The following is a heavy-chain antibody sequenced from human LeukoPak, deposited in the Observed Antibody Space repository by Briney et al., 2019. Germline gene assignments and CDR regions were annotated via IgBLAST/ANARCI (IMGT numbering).Heavy chain of an antibody. CDR3: ARDLSSIAKWDWFDP. V-gene: IGHV1-69*05. CDR1: GGTFSSYA. J-gene: IGHJ5*02. Sequence: GASMKVSCKASGGTFSSYAISWVRQAPGQGLEWMGGIIPIFGTANYAQKFQGRVTITTDESTSTAYMELSSLRSEDTAVYYCARDLSSIAKWDWFDPWGQGTLVTVSS. D-gene: IGHD6-6*01. CDR2: IIPIFGTA.